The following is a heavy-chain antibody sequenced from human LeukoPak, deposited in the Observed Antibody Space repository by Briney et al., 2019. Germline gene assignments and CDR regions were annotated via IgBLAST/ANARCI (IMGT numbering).Heavy chain of an antibody. D-gene: IGHD5-18*01. CDR3: VRYGDY. CDR1: GGSISSYY. Sequence: SETLSLTCTVSGGSISSYYWNWIRQPPGKGLEWIGCIFYTGSIHYSPSLKSRVTISVDTSRNQFSLNVRSVTAADTAVYYCVRYGDYWGQGTLVTVSS. V-gene: IGHV4-59*03. CDR2: IFYTGSI. J-gene: IGHJ4*02.